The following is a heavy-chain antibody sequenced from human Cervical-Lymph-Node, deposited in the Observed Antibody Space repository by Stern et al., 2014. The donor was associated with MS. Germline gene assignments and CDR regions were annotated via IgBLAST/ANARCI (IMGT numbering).Heavy chain of an antibody. D-gene: IGHD3-22*01. CDR3: AREFNYDSSGYYFYY. V-gene: IGHV1-69*01. CDR2: IIPIFGTA. J-gene: IGHJ4*02. Sequence: VQLLESGAEVKKPGASVKVSCKASGGTFSTYGISWVRQAPGQGLEWMGGIIPIFGTANYAQKFQGRVTITADESTNTAYMELSSLISEDTAVYYCAREFNYDSSGYYFYYWGQGTLVTVSS. CDR1: GGTFSTYG.